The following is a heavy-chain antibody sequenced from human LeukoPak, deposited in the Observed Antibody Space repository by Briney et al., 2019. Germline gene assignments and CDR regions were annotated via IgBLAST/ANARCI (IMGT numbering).Heavy chain of an antibody. V-gene: IGHV3-23*01. Sequence: PGGSLRLSCTGSGFNFNMFAMNWVRQAPGQGLEWVSGLSRGGGTTNYADSVKGRFTISRDKSKNMVFLQMNSLRPEDTAVYYCAKEQRIRHCSEGVCMEGYYFDYWGQGSLATVSS. CDR2: LSRGGGTT. CDR3: AKEQRIRHCSEGVCMEGYYFDY. CDR1: GFNFNMFA. D-gene: IGHD2-8*01. J-gene: IGHJ4*02.